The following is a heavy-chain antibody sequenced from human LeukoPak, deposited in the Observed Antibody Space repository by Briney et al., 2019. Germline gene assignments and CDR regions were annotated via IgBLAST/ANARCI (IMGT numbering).Heavy chain of an antibody. D-gene: IGHD3-9*01. CDR2: ISYNGSNK. Sequence: GGSLRLSCAASGFTFSSYGMHWVRQAPGKGLEWVAVISYNGSNKYYADSVKGRLTISRDNSNNTLYLQMNCLRAEDRAVYYFAKEKDFDWSNLDYWGQGTLVTVSS. J-gene: IGHJ4*02. V-gene: IGHV3-30*18. CDR1: GFTFSSYG. CDR3: AKEKDFDWSNLDY.